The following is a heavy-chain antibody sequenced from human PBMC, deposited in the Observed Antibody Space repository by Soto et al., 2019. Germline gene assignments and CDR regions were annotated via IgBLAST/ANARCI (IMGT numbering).Heavy chain of an antibody. D-gene: IGHD2-15*01. CDR3: ARERSGGSLYYYYYMDV. Sequence: GGSLRLSCAASGVPFSSYDMHWVRQATGKGLEWVSAIGTAGDTYYPGSVKGRFTISRENAKNSLYLQMNSLRAGDTAVYYCARERSGGSLYYYYYMDVWGKGTTVTVSS. J-gene: IGHJ6*03. V-gene: IGHV3-13*01. CDR1: GVPFSSYD. CDR2: IGTAGDT.